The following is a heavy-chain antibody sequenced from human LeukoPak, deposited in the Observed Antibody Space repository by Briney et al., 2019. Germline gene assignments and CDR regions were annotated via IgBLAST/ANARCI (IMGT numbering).Heavy chain of an antibody. D-gene: IGHD1-26*01. Sequence: SGGSLRLSCAASGFTFDDYGMNWVRQAPGKGLEWVSSINWNGGITGYADSVKGRFTISRDNGKNSLYLQMNSLRAEDTALYYCARVYSGSFSPFDYWGQGTLVTVSS. J-gene: IGHJ4*02. V-gene: IGHV3-20*04. CDR3: ARVYSGSFSPFDY. CDR1: GFTFDDYG. CDR2: INWNGGIT.